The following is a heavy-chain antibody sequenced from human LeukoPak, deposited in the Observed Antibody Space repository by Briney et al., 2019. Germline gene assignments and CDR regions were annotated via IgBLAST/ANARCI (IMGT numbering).Heavy chain of an antibody. V-gene: IGHV3-48*04. Sequence: GGSLRLSCAASGFTFSSYSMNRVRQAPGKGLEWVSYISSSSSTIYYADSVKGRFTISRDNAKNSLYLQMNSLRAEDTALYYCARGRSGTYRTNFDYWGQGTLVTVSS. CDR2: ISSSSSTI. CDR1: GFTFSSYS. CDR3: ARGRSGTYRTNFDY. J-gene: IGHJ4*02. D-gene: IGHD3-10*01.